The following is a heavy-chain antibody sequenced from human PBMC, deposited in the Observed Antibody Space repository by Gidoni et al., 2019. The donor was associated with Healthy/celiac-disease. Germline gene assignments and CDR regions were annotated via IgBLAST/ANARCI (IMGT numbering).Heavy chain of an antibody. CDR3: ARGRRSLAARPGYYGMDV. D-gene: IGHD6-6*01. CDR1: GGSFSGYY. Sequence: QVQLQQWGAGLLKPSETLSLTCAVHGGSFSGYYWSWIRQPPGKGLEWIGEINHSGSTNYNPSLKRRVTISVDTSKNQFSLKLSSVTAADTAVYYCARGRRSLAARPGYYGMDVWGQGTTVTVSS. V-gene: IGHV4-34*01. CDR2: INHSGST. J-gene: IGHJ6*02.